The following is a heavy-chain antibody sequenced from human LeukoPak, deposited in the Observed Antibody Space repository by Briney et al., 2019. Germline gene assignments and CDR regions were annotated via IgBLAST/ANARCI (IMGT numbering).Heavy chain of an antibody. D-gene: IGHD4-23*01. CDR1: GFTFSSYS. J-gene: IGHJ4*02. CDR3: ARDRTPRSNGNDY. CDR2: ISSSSSYI. V-gene: IGHV3-21*01. Sequence: PGGSLRLSCAASGFTFSSYSMNWVRQAPGKGLEWVSSISSSSSYIYYADSVKGRFTISRDNAKNSLYLQMNSLRAEDTAVYYCARDRTPRSNGNDYWGQGTLVTVSS.